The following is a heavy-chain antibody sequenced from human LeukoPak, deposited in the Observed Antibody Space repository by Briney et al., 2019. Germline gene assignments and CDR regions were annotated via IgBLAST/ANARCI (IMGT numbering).Heavy chain of an antibody. Sequence: GGSLRLSCAASRFTFSSYGMHWVRQAPGKGLEWVAVISYDGSHIFYADPVKGRFTISRDNAKDALHLRMDNLRVEDTAVYYCARARWSSTGWFLGYWGQGTLVTVSS. J-gene: IGHJ4*02. CDR1: RFTFSSYG. CDR3: ARARWSSTGWFLGY. CDR2: ISYDGSHI. D-gene: IGHD6-19*01. V-gene: IGHV3-30*03.